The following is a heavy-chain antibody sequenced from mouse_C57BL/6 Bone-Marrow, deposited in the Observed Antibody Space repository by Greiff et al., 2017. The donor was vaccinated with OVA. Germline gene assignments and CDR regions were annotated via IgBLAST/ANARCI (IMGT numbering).Heavy chain of an antibody. D-gene: IGHD2-5*01. CDR2: IRNKANGYTT. CDR1: GFTFTDYY. J-gene: IGHJ3*01. Sequence: EVQLQESGGGLVQPGGSLSLSCAASGFTFTDYYLSWVRQPPGKALEWLGFIRNKANGYTTEYSASVKGRFTISRDNSQSILYLQMNALRAEDSATYYCARSYYSNYVWFAYWGQGTLVTVSA. V-gene: IGHV7-3*01. CDR3: ARSYYSNYVWFAY.